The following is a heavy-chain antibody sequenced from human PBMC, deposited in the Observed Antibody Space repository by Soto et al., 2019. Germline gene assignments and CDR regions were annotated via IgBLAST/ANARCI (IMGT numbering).Heavy chain of an antibody. J-gene: IGHJ5*01. CDR1: GYTFTNYG. Sequence: ASVKVSCKASGYTFTNYGISWVRQAPGQGLEWMGWINVYNGNTKYAQKVQGRVTMTTDTSTSTAYMELRSLRSDDTAVYYCARGVGSGSYYNQYNLFASPAQRTLVIVSS. CDR3: ARGVGSGSYYNQYNLFAS. CDR2: INVYNGNT. V-gene: IGHV1-18*01. D-gene: IGHD3-10*01.